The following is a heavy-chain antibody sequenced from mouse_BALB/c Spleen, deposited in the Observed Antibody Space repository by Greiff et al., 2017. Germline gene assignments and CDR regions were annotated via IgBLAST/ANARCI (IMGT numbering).Heavy chain of an antibody. D-gene: IGHD2-1*01. Sequence: QVQLKESGAELAKPGASVKMSCKASGYTFTSYWMHWVKQRPGQGLEWIGYINPSTGYTEYNQKFKDKATLTADKSSSTAYMQLSSLTSEDSAVYYCARKIYYGNYDTLYAMDYWGQGTSVTVSS. CDR2: INPSTGYT. CDR3: ARKIYYGNYDTLYAMDY. J-gene: IGHJ4*01. V-gene: IGHV1-7*01. CDR1: GYTFTSYW.